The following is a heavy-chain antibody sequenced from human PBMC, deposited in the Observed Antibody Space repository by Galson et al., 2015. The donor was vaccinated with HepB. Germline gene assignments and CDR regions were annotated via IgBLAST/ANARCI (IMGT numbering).Heavy chain of an antibody. J-gene: IGHJ4*02. CDR2: IIPIFGTA. D-gene: IGHD1-14*01. Sequence: SVKVSCKASGGTFSSYAISWVRQAPGQGLEWMGGIIPIFGTANYAQKLQGRVTITADDSTSTAYMELSSLRSEDTAVYYCASVRYGWYYFDYCGQGTLVTVSS. V-gene: IGHV1-69*13. CDR3: ASVRYGWYYFDY. CDR1: GGTFSSYA.